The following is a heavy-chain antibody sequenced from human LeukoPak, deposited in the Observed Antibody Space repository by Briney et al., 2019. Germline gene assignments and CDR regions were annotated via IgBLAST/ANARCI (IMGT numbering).Heavy chain of an antibody. CDR1: GGSFIGYY. V-gene: IGHV4-34*01. Sequence: PSETLSLTCAVYGGSFIGYYWNWIRQPPGKGLEWIGEINHSGSTNYNPSLKSRVTISVDTSKNQFSLKLSSVTAADTAVYYRARAVQGIAVQSLDYWGQGTLVTVSS. J-gene: IGHJ4*02. D-gene: IGHD6-19*01. CDR3: ARAVQGIAVQSLDY. CDR2: INHSGST.